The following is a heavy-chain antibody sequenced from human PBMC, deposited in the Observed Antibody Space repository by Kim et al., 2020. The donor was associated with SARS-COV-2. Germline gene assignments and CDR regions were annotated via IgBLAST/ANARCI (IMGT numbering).Heavy chain of an antibody. CDR3: ARGGVSSGWYVPHWFDP. CDR2: IYTSGST. J-gene: IGHJ5*02. Sequence: SETLSLTCTVSGGSISSYYWSWIRQPAGKGLEWIGRIYTSGSTNYNPSLKSRVTMSVDTSKNQFSLKLSSVTAADTAVYYCARGGVSSGWYVPHWFDPWGQGTLVTVSS. V-gene: IGHV4-4*07. CDR1: GGSISSYY. D-gene: IGHD6-19*01.